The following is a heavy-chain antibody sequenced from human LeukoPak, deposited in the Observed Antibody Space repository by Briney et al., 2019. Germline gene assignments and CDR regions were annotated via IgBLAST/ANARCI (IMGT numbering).Heavy chain of an antibody. CDR3: ANGNRCTSPNCLGYYYFYMDV. CDR1: GFTFSSYA. Sequence: GGSLRLSCAAPGFTFSSYAMNWVRQAPGRGLEWVSGFSGNGGTTYYADSVKGRFTISRDNSKNTLYLQMNSLRAEDTAVYYCANGNRCTSPNCLGYYYFYMDVWGKGTTVTVSS. V-gene: IGHV3-23*01. CDR2: FSGNGGTT. J-gene: IGHJ6*03. D-gene: IGHD2-8*01.